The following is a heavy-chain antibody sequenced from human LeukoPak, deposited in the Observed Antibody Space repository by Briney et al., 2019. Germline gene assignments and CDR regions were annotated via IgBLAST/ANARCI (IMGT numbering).Heavy chain of an antibody. J-gene: IGHJ4*02. CDR3: ASSIRYSGYEADY. CDR2: IYHSGST. CDR1: GGSISSSNW. V-gene: IGHV4-4*02. Sequence: PSETLSLTCAVSGGSISSSNWWSWVRQPPGKGLEWIGEIYHSGSTNYNPSLKSRVTISVDKPKNQFSLKLSSVTAADTAVYYCASSIRYSGYEADYWGQGTLVTVSS. D-gene: IGHD5-12*01.